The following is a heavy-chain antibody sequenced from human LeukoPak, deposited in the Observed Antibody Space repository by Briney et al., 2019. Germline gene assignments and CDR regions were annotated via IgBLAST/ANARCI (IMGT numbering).Heavy chain of an antibody. Sequence: GGSLRLSCAASGFTFSSYEMNWVRQAPGKGLEWVSSISSSSSYIYYADSVKGRFTISRDNAKNSLYLQMNSLRAEDMAVYYCARARYETRIWPKSRYDYYHYMDVWGKGTTVTVSS. V-gene: IGHV3-21*01. CDR2: ISSSSSYI. CDR1: GFTFSSYE. J-gene: IGHJ6*03. CDR3: ARARYETRIWPKSRYDYYHYMDV. D-gene: IGHD3-3*01.